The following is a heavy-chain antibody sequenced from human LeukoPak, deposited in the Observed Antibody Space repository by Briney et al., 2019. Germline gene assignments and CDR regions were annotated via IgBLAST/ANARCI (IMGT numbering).Heavy chain of an antibody. CDR1: GFAFSTYW. V-gene: IGHV3-74*01. Sequence: GGSLRLSCAASGFAFSTYWMHWVRQAPGKGLVWVSRIYIDGSSTNYADSVKGRFTISRDNAKNTLYLQMNSLRAEDTAVYYCAREYCSGGSCYSVLVGYWGQGTLVTVSS. CDR2: IYIDGSST. D-gene: IGHD2-15*01. J-gene: IGHJ4*02. CDR3: AREYCSGGSCYSVLVGY.